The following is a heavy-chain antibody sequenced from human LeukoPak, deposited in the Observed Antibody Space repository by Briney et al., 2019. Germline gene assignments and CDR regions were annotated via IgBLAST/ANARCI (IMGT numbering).Heavy chain of an antibody. J-gene: IGHJ6*02. CDR3: ARHMATNFGVDSTGPYYYYGMDV. D-gene: IGHD3-3*01. Sequence: SVKVSCKASGGTFSSYAMSWVRRAPAEGLEGMGGIIPIFGTANYAQKFQGRVTITNDDSTSKAYIELTSVKSEDTAVYYCARHMATNFGVDSTGPYYYYGMDVWGQGTTVTVSS. CDR2: IIPIFGTA. CDR1: GGTFSSYA. V-gene: IGHV1-69*05.